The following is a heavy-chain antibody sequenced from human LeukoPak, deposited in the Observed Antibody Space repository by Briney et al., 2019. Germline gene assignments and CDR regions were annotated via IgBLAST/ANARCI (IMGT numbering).Heavy chain of an antibody. D-gene: IGHD3-10*01. Sequence: GRSLRLSCAASGFTFRSYDMHWVRQAPGKGLEWVALISYDGNNRYYADSVKGRFTISRDNSKNTLNLHMDSLRPEDTALYHCARHRSSWYFLDYWGQGTLVTVSS. CDR3: ARHRSSWYFLDY. V-gene: IGHV3-30-3*01. CDR1: GFTFRSYD. CDR2: ISYDGNNR. J-gene: IGHJ4*02.